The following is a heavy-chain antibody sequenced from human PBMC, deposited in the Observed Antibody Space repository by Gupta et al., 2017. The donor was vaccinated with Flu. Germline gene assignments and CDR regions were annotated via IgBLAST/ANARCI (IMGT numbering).Heavy chain of an antibody. Sequence: EVQLVESGGGLVQPGGSLRLSCAASGFTFSRSWKTWVRQAPGKGLEWVANINEDGSTKNYVDSVMGRFTISRDNAKTSLFLQMDSLRAEDTAVYYCARDRAYNCFDYWGQGTLVTVAS. CDR2: INEDGSTK. CDR1: GFTFSRSW. J-gene: IGHJ4*02. V-gene: IGHV3-7*01. D-gene: IGHD4-4*01. CDR3: ARDRAYNCFDY.